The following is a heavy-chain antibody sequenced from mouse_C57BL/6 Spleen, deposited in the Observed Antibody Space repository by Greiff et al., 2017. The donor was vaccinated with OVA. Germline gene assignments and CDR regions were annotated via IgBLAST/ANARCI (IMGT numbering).Heavy chain of an antibody. V-gene: IGHV1-82*01. CDR2: IYPGDGDT. D-gene: IGHD2-2*01. CDR3: ARPSMVTRDWYFDV. Sequence: VQGVESGPELVKPGASVKISCKASGYAFSSSWMNWVKQRPGKGLEWIGRIYPGDGDTNYNGKFKGKATLTADKSSSTAYMQLSSLTSEDSAVYFCARPSMVTRDWYFDVWGTGTTVTVSS. CDR1: GYAFSSSW. J-gene: IGHJ1*03.